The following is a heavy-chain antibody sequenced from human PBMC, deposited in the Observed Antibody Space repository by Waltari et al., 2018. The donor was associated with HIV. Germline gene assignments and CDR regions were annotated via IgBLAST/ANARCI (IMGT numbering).Heavy chain of an antibody. J-gene: IGHJ6*04. D-gene: IGHD1-26*01. CDR1: GFMFSGYV. Sequence: QVQLVESGGGVVKPGGSLRLSCTASGFMFSGYVMHWVRQAPGKVPSFLSATSFYGSNNYYAQSVKGRFTISRDNVKNIFHLQMNSLKIEDTAVYYCAKDKSGSLHYYYYYGMDVWGKGTTVAASS. CDR3: AKDKSGSLHYYYYYGMDV. V-gene: IGHV3-30*18. CDR2: TSFYGSNN.